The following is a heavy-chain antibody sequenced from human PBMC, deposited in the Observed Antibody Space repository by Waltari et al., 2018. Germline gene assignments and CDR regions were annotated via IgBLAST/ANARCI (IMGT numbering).Heavy chain of an antibody. Sequence: EVQLVESGGGLVKPGGSLRLSCAASGFTFSSYSMNWVRQAPGKGLEWVSSISSSSSYIYYADSVKGRFTISRDNAKNSLYLQMNSLRAEDTAVYYCARVESLSGDFDYWGQGTLVTVSS. J-gene: IGHJ4*02. V-gene: IGHV3-21*01. CDR2: ISSSSSYI. CDR3: ARVESLSGDFDY. D-gene: IGHD3-3*01. CDR1: GFTFSSYS.